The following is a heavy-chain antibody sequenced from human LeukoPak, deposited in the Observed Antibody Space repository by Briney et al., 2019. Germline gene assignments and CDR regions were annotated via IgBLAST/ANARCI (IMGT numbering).Heavy chain of an antibody. CDR2: ISSSGSTI. V-gene: IGHV3-11*01. CDR3: GREGPTVTYYYYMDV. J-gene: IGHJ6*03. D-gene: IGHD4-11*01. Sequence: GGSLRLSCAASGFTFSDYYMSWIRQAPGKGLEWVSYISSSGSTIYYADSVKGRFTISRDNAKNSLYLQMNSLRAEDTAVYYCGREGPTVTYYYYMDVWGKGTTVTVSS. CDR1: GFTFSDYY.